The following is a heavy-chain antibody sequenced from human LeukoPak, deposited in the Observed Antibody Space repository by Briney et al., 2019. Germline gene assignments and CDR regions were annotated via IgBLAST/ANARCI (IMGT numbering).Heavy chain of an antibody. D-gene: IGHD3-22*01. J-gene: IGHJ4*02. CDR2: ISWNSGSM. CDR1: GFTFDDYA. CDR3: AKDRRGPPYYYDSSGSVFDY. V-gene: IGHV3-9*01. Sequence: GGSLRLSCAASGFTFDDYAMHWVRQAPGKGLEWVSGISWNSGSMGYADSVKGRFTISRDNAKNSLYLQMNSLRAEDTALYYCAKDRRGPPYYYDSSGSVFDYWGQGTLVTVSS.